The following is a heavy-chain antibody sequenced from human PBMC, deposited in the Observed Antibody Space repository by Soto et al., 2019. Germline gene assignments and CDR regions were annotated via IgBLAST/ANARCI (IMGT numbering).Heavy chain of an antibody. CDR3: ARQRGDIVVVVAASHLFDY. CDR2: IYYSGST. D-gene: IGHD2-15*01. CDR1: GGSISSSSYY. V-gene: IGHV4-39*01. J-gene: IGHJ4*02. Sequence: PSETLSLTCTVSGGSISSSSYYWGWIRQPPGKGLEWIGSIYYSGSTYYNPSLKSRVTISVDTSKNQFSLKLSPVTTADTAVYYCARQRGDIVVVVAASHLFDYWGQGTLVTVSS.